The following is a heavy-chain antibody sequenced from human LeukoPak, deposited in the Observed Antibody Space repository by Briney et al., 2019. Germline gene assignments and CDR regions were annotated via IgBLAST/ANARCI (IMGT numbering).Heavy chain of an antibody. Sequence: GGSLRLSCAASGFTFSSYSMNWVRQAPGKGLEWVSSISSSSSYIYYADSVKGRFTISRDNAKNSLYLQMNSLRAEDTAVYYCARERAKYGMDVWGQGTTVTVSS. CDR1: GFTFSSYS. V-gene: IGHV3-21*01. CDR2: ISSSSSYI. J-gene: IGHJ6*02. CDR3: ARERAKYGMDV.